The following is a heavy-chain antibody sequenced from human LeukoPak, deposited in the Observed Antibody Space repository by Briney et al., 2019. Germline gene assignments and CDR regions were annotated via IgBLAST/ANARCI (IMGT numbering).Heavy chain of an antibody. D-gene: IGHD5-24*01. Sequence: TGGSLRLSCAASGFTFSSYAMSWVRQAPGKGLEWVSAISGSGGSTYYADSVKGRFTISRDNSKNTLYLQMNSLRAEDTAVYYCAKDLLPLDGYNLWGQGTLVTVSS. CDR1: GFTFSSYA. J-gene: IGHJ4*02. V-gene: IGHV3-23*01. CDR2: ISGSGGST. CDR3: AKDLLPLDGYNL.